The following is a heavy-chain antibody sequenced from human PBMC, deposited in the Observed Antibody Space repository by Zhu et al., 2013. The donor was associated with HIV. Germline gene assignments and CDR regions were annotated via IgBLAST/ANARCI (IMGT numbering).Heavy chain of an antibody. CDR1: GYTLRVYY. Sequence: QVQLVQSGAEVKKPGASVRVSCKPSGYTLRVYYMHWVRQVPGQGLEWMGWSSPSSGGTKHAQKFQGRVTMTWDTSISTAYMELSGLRSDDTAVYFCARKASYDSGSYYAYWGQGTLVIVSS. V-gene: IGHV1-2*02. CDR2: SSPSSGGT. D-gene: IGHD3-10*01. J-gene: IGHJ4*02. CDR3: ARKASYDSGSYYAY.